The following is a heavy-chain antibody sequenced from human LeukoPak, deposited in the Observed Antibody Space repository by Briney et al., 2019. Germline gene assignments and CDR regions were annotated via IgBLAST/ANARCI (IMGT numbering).Heavy chain of an antibody. CDR1: GYTFTGYY. CDR3: ASNLVSAYYNDSSGGFHY. Sequence: ASVKVSCKASGYTFTGYYMHWVRQAPGQGLEWMGWINPNSGVTNYAQKFQGRVTMTRDTSIGTAYMELSRLRSDDTAVYYCASNLVSAYYNDSSGGFHYWGQGLLVTVSS. V-gene: IGHV1-2*02. J-gene: IGHJ4*02. D-gene: IGHD3-22*01. CDR2: INPNSGVT.